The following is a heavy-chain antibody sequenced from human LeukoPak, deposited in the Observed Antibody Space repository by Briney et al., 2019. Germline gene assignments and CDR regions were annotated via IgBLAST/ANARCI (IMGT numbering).Heavy chain of an antibody. CDR1: GFTFTDYT. D-gene: IGHD6-19*01. CDR2: ISSSETFI. V-gene: IGHV3-21*01. J-gene: IGHJ4*02. CDR3: VRDRHWLAFDY. Sequence: GGSLRLSCAAAGFTFTDYTINWVRQAPGKGLEWLSCISSSETFIHYADSVRGRFTSSRDNAKNSVYLQMNSLRAEDTAVYYCVRDRHWLAFDYWGQGTLVTVSS.